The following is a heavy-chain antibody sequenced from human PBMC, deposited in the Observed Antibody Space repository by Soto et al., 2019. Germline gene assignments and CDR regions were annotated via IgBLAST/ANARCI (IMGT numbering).Heavy chain of an antibody. J-gene: IGHJ5*02. CDR3: ARVASWSYDWCDP. D-gene: IGHD1-26*01. CDR1: KFSFSGYW. Sequence: EVQLVESGGGLVQPGGYLRLSCAASKFSFSGYWMHWVRQAPGKGWMWVSRVNPDGSTTTYADSVKGRFTISRDNAKNTVFLQMNSLRADDSAVYYVARVASWSYDWCDPGGQGTLVTVSS. V-gene: IGHV3-74*01. CDR2: VNPDGSTT.